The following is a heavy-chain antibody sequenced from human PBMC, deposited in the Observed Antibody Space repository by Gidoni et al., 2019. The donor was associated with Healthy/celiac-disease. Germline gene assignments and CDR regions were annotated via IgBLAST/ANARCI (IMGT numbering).Heavy chain of an antibody. CDR2: INHSGRT. CDR1: AGSITGSNS. D-gene: IGHD2-21*02. V-gene: IGHV4-4*02. J-gene: IGHJ4*02. CDR3: ARIPRGCGGDCYTPD. Sequence: QVLLQESRPGLSKPSGTLSLTCPAAAGSITGSNSWSWFRKPTGKGLEWIGDINHSGRTNYNKSLKNLVTISADKSKNQYSQKLSSVTAADTAVYYCARIPRGCGGDCYTPDWGQGTLVTVSS.